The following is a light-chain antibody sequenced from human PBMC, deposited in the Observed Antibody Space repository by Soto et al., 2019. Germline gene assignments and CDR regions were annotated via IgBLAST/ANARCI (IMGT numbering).Light chain of an antibody. V-gene: IGKV3D-20*02. CDR1: ESVSSNY. CDR3: QQRSDWPWT. Sequence: EIVFTQSPCTLSLSPGERATLSCRATESVSSNYLAWYQQKPGQAPRVLIYGASIRATGIPDRFSGSGSETDFTLTISSLEPEDFAVYYCQQRSDWPWTFGQGTKVDIK. J-gene: IGKJ1*01. CDR2: GAS.